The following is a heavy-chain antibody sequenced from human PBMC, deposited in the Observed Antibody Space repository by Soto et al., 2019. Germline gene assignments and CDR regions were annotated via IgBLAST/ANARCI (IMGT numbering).Heavy chain of an antibody. Sequence: GGSLRLSCAASGFTFSSYWMSWVRQAPGKGLEWVANIKQDGSEKYYVDSVKGRFTISRDNAKNSLYLQMNSLRAEDTAVYYCARGSYDYIWGSYRYYYFDYWGQGTLVTVSS. J-gene: IGHJ4*02. CDR2: IKQDGSEK. CDR1: GFTFSSYW. V-gene: IGHV3-7*01. CDR3: ARGSYDYIWGSYRYYYFDY. D-gene: IGHD3-16*02.